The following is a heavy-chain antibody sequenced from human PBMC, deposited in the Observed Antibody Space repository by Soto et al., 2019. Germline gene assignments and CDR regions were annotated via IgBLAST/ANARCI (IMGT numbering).Heavy chain of an antibody. J-gene: IGHJ4*02. D-gene: IGHD4-17*01. V-gene: IGHV1-8*01. CDR1: GYTFTSYD. Sequence: ASVKVSCKASGYTFTSYDINWVRQATGQGLEWIGWMNLNSGNTGYAQKFRGRVTMTRNTAISTAYMELSRLSSDDTAVYYCARANGDFDYWGQGTLVTVSS. CDR2: MNLNSGNT. CDR3: ARANGDFDY.